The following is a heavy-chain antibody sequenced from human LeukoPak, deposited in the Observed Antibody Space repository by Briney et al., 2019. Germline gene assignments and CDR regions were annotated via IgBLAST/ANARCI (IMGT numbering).Heavy chain of an antibody. V-gene: IGHV3-7*01. Sequence: PWGSLRLFCAASGFTFNTYWMTWVRQAPGKGLEWAANIKQDGSEKYYVDSVKGRFTISRDNAKNSLYLQMDSLRAEDTAVYYCARELTTQTKAYCSGGNCLGYFDYCGQGTLVTVSS. CDR2: IKQDGSEK. J-gene: IGHJ4*02. D-gene: IGHD2-15*01. CDR1: GFTFNTYW. CDR3: ARELTTQTKAYCSGGNCLGYFDY.